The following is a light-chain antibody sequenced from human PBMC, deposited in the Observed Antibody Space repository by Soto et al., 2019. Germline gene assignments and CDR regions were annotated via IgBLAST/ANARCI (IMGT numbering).Light chain of an antibody. CDR1: QDISNY. J-gene: IGKJ1*01. V-gene: IGKV1-33*01. CDR2: DAS. Sequence: DIQMTQSPSSLSASVGDRVTITCQASQDISNYLNWYQQKPGKAPKLLIYDASNLEKGVPSRFTGSGSGTDFTFTISSLQPEDIATYYCQQYGNLPRTFGQGTKVEIK. CDR3: QQYGNLPRT.